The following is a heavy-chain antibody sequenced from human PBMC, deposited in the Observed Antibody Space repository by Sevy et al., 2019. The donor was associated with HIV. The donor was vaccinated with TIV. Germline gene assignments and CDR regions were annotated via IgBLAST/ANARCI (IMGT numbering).Heavy chain of an antibody. D-gene: IGHD3-22*01. V-gene: IGHV4-59*01. CDR3: ARVGYYYDSSGYYDYFDY. J-gene: IGHJ4*02. CDR2: IYYSGST. Sequence: SETLSLTYTVSGGSISSYYWSWIRQPPGKGLEWIGYIYYSGSTNYNPSLKSRVTISVDTSKNQFSLKLSSVTAADTAVYYCARVGYYYDSSGYYDYFDYWGQGTLVTVSS. CDR1: GGSISSYY.